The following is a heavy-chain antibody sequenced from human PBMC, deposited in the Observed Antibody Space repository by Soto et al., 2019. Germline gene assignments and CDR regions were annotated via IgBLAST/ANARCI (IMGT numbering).Heavy chain of an antibody. CDR1: GDSITSSKHY. V-gene: IGHV4-30-4*08. D-gene: IGHD6-13*01. CDR2: IYLSGFT. CDR3: ARHSSSWPIFDY. J-gene: IGHJ4*02. Sequence: SETLSLTCTVSGDSITSSKHYWSWIRQHPGKGLEWIGYIYLSGFTYSTPSLKSRVNMSLDTSKNQFSLKLSSVTAADTAVYYCARHSSSWPIFDYWGQGTLVTVSS.